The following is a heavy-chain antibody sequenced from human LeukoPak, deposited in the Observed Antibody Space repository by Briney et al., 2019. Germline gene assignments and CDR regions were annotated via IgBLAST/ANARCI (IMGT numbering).Heavy chain of an antibody. V-gene: IGHV3-23*01. CDR3: AKGGKWDVTPFDY. Sequence: GGSLRLSCVASGFTFSSYAMSWVRQAPGKGLEWVSTISGGGGSTYYADSVKGRFTISRDNSKNTLYLQVNSLRAEDTAVYYCAKGGKWDVTPFDYWGQGTLVTVSS. CDR1: GFTFSSYA. J-gene: IGHJ4*02. CDR2: ISGGGGST. D-gene: IGHD1-26*01.